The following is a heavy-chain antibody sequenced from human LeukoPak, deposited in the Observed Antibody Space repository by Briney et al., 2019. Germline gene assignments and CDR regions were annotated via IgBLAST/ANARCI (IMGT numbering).Heavy chain of an antibody. CDR2: ISSSGSST. CDR1: GFTFNNFG. Sequence: PGGSLRLSCAASGFTFNNFGMHWVRQAPGKGLEWVSYISSSGSSTYYADSVKGRFTISRDNAKNSLYLQMNSLRAEDTAVYYCARDRKVAANTATLDYWGQGTLVTVSS. J-gene: IGHJ4*02. V-gene: IGHV3-48*04. D-gene: IGHD6-6*01. CDR3: ARDRKVAANTATLDY.